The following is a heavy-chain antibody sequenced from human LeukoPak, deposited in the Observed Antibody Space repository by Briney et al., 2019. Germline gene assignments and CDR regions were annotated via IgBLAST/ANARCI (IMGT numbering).Heavy chain of an antibody. CDR2: IYYSGST. CDR1: GGSISSSSYY. D-gene: IGHD3-3*01. Sequence: SETLSLTCTVSGGSISSSSYYWGWIRQPPGKGLEWIGSIYYSGSTYYNPSLKSRVTISVDTSKNQFSLKLSSVTAEDTAVYYCARVSNDFWSGYTYYYYMDVWGKGTTVTVSS. CDR3: ARVSNDFWSGYTYYYYMDV. V-gene: IGHV4-39*07. J-gene: IGHJ6*03.